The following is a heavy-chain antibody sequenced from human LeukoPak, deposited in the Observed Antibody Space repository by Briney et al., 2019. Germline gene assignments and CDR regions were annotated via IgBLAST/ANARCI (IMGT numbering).Heavy chain of an antibody. CDR2: ISISSRYI. CDR3: ASSSGYYGSRYYFDY. Sequence: AGGSLRLSCAASGFTFSSYSMNWVRQAPGKGLEWVSSISISSRYIYYADSVKGRFTISRDNAKNSLYLQMNSLRAEDTAVYYCASSSGYYGSRYYFDYWGQGTLVTVSS. V-gene: IGHV3-21*01. J-gene: IGHJ4*02. D-gene: IGHD3-22*01. CDR1: GFTFSSYS.